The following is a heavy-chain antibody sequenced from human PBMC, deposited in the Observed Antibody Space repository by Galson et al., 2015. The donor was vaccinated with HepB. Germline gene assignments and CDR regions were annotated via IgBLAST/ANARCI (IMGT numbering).Heavy chain of an antibody. D-gene: IGHD2-15*01. CDR2: ISSSSSYT. J-gene: IGHJ3*02. Sequence: SLRLSCAASGFTFSDYYMSWIRQAPGKGLEWVSYISSSSSYTNYADSVKGRFTISRDNAKNSLYLQMNSLRAEDTAVYYRAGSRSDGGAFDIWGQGTMVTVSS. CDR1: GFTFSDYY. CDR3: AGSRSDGGAFDI. V-gene: IGHV3-11*06.